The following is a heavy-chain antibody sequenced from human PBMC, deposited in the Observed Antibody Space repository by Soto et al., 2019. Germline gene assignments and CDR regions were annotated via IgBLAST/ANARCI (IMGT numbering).Heavy chain of an antibody. CDR1: GFTFNNYG. CDR3: AKDQGIAASHGID. J-gene: IGHJ3*01. D-gene: IGHD6-13*01. Sequence: QVQLVESGGGVVQPGRPLRLSCAASGFTFNNYGMHWVRQAPGKGLEWVATISNDGSDKYYADSVKGRLTISRDNSKNTVYLQMNSLRAEETAVYYCAKDQGIAASHGIDWGQGTMVTVSS. V-gene: IGHV3-30*18. CDR2: ISNDGSDK.